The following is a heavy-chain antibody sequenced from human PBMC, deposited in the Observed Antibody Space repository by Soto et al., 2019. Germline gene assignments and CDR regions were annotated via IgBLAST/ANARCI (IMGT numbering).Heavy chain of an antibody. CDR2: ISGSGGST. CDR3: ANGGILWFGELLNSGGMDV. Sequence: GGSLRLSCAASGFTFSNFAMSWVRQAPGKGLEWVSAISGSGGSTYYADSVKGRFTISRDNSKNTLYLQMNSLRAEDTAVYYCANGGILWFGELLNSGGMDVWGQGTTVTVSS. V-gene: IGHV3-23*01. J-gene: IGHJ6*02. CDR1: GFTFSNFA. D-gene: IGHD3-10*01.